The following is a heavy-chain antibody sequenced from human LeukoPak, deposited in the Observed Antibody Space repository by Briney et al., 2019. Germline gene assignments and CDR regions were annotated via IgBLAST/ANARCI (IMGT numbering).Heavy chain of an antibody. D-gene: IGHD3-22*01. CDR1: GGSISSYY. CDR3: ARGPNYYDSSGHHYYYYYGMDV. CDR2: IYYSGRT. J-gene: IGHJ6*02. V-gene: IGHV4-59*06. Sequence: SETLSLTCTVSGGSISSYYYSWIRQPPGKGLEWIGYIYYSGRTYYSPSLKSRVTISVDTSKNQFSLKLSSVTAADTAVYYCARGPNYYDSSGHHYYYYYGMDVWGQGTTVTVSS.